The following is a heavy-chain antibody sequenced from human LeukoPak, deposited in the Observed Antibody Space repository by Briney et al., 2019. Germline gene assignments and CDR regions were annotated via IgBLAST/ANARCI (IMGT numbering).Heavy chain of an antibody. D-gene: IGHD4-17*01. Sequence: SETLSLTCTVSGDSISSGSYYWGWIRQPPGKGLEWIGNIYYRGNTYFNPSLKSRVIISVDTSKNQFSLRLSSVTAADTAVYYCARHGDYDGGGNWFDPWGQGALVTVSS. CDR3: ARHGDYDGGGNWFDP. V-gene: IGHV4-39*01. CDR2: IYYRGNT. CDR1: GDSISSGSYY. J-gene: IGHJ5*02.